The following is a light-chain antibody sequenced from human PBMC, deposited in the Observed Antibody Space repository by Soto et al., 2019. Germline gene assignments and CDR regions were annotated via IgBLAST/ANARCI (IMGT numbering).Light chain of an antibody. J-gene: IGKJ5*01. V-gene: IGKV3-20*01. CDR2: GAS. Sequence: TEVTRSPGALSLSPGERATLSCRASQSVSSSYLAWYQQKPGQAPRLLIYGASSRATGIPDRFSGSGPGTAYALTIRRLESDDSAVSYCQQYGSAPITVGQGTRLEIK. CDR1: QSVSSSY. CDR3: QQYGSAPIT.